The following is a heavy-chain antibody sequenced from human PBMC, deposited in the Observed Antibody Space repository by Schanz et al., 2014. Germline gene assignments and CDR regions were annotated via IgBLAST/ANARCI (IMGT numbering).Heavy chain of an antibody. V-gene: IGHV3-48*04. D-gene: IGHD1-1*01. CDR2: INTGSNYI. Sequence: EVQLVQSGGGLVQPGGSLRLSCAASGFTFSSYGMHWVRQAPGKGLEWVSFINTGSNYINYADSVKGRFTISRDNTKNSLYLQMNSLRAEDTAVYFCAKIERNEDWGQGTLVTVSS. J-gene: IGHJ4*02. CDR3: AKIERNED. CDR1: GFTFSSYG.